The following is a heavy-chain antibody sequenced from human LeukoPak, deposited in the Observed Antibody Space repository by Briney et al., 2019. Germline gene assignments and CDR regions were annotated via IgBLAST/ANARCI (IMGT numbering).Heavy chain of an antibody. J-gene: IGHJ6*03. CDR2: ISWNSGSI. CDR3: AEDGWDIVGATTRYYYYYMDV. D-gene: IGHD1-26*01. Sequence: GRSLRLSCAASGFTFDDYSMHWVRQAPGKGLEWVSGISWNSGSIGYADSVKGRFTISRDNAKNSLYLQMNSLRAEDTALYYCAEDGWDIVGATTRYYYYYMDVWGKGTTVTVSS. CDR1: GFTFDDYS. V-gene: IGHV3-9*01.